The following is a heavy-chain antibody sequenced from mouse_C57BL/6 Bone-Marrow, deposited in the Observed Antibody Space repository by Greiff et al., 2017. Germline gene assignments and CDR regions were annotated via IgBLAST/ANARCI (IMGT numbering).Heavy chain of an antibody. CDR1: GFTFSDYY. CDR2: ISNGGGST. CDR3: ARHDTYDV. Sequence: DVQLVESGGGLVQPGGSLKLSCAASGFTFSDYYMYWVRQTPEKRLEWVAYISNGGGSTYYPDTVKGRFTISRDNAKNTLYLQMSRLKSEDTAMYYCARHDTYDVWGTGTTVTVSS. J-gene: IGHJ1*03. V-gene: IGHV5-12*01.